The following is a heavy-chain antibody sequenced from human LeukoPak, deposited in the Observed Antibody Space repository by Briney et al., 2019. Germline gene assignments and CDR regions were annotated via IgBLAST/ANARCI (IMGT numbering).Heavy chain of an antibody. J-gene: IGHJ3*02. V-gene: IGHV4-61*02. CDR2: IYTSGST. Sequence: SETLSLTCTVSGGSISSGSYYWSWIRQPAGKGLEWIGRIYTSGSTNYNPSLKSRVTISVDTSKNQFSLKLSSVTAADTAVYYCARVPRFSVVVPAAILYAFDIWGQGTMVTVSS. CDR3: ARVPRFSVVVPAAILYAFDI. D-gene: IGHD2-2*02. CDR1: GGSISSGSYY.